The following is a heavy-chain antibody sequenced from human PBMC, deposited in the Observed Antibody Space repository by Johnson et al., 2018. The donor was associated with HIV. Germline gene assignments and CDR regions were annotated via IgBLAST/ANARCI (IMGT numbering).Heavy chain of an antibody. Sequence: QVQLVESGGGVVQPGRSLRLSCAASGFTFSSYAMHWVRQAPGKGLEWVAIISYDGSNKYYTDSVKGRFTISRDNAKNSLSLQMNSLRAEDTAVYYCARAPEVRGVDAFDLWGQGSMVTVSS. CDR3: ARAPEVRGVDAFDL. CDR2: ISYDGSNK. V-gene: IGHV3-30*04. D-gene: IGHD3-10*01. J-gene: IGHJ3*01. CDR1: GFTFSSYA.